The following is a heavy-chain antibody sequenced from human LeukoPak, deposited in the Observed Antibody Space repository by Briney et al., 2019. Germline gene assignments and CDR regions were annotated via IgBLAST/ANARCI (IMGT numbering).Heavy chain of an antibody. J-gene: IGHJ6*02. CDR1: GYSFTVYY. Sequence: ASVKVSSKASGYSFTVYYFHWVRQAPGQGLEWMGWINPNSGDTNYAQKFQGRVTMTRDTSISTAYLEPSRLGADDTAVYYCARDRPLFSSGDYYGMDVWGQGTTVTVSS. D-gene: IGHD6-19*01. CDR3: ARDRPLFSSGDYYGMDV. V-gene: IGHV1-2*02. CDR2: INPNSGDT.